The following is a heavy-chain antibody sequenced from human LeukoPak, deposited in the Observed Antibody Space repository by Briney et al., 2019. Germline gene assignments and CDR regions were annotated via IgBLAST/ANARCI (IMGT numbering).Heavy chain of an antibody. V-gene: IGHV4-39*01. D-gene: IGHD2-2*01. CDR3: ARGRGYCSSTSCPPRLYSSRINDY. CDR2: IYYSGST. J-gene: IGHJ4*02. Sequence: SETLSLTCTVSGGSISSSSYYWGWIRQPPGKGLEWIGSIYYSGSTYYNPSLKSRVTISVDTSKNQFSQKLSSVTAADTAVYYCARGRGYCSSTSCPPRLYSSRINDYWGQGTLVTVSS. CDR1: GGSISSSSYY.